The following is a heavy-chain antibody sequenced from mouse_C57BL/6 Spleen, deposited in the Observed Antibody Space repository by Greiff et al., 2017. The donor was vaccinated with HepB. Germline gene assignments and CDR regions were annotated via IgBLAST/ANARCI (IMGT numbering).Heavy chain of an antibody. D-gene: IGHD1-1*01. V-gene: IGHV5-17*01. CDR2: ISSGSSTI. CDR3: ARSNYYGSSYPYAMDY. CDR1: GFTFSDYG. J-gene: IGHJ4*01. Sequence: EVQGVESGGGLVKPGGSLKLSCAASGFTFSDYGMHWVRQAPEKGLEWVAYISSGSSTIYYADTVKGRFTISRDNAKNTLFLQMTSLRSEDTAMYYCARSNYYGSSYPYAMDYWGQGTSVTVSS.